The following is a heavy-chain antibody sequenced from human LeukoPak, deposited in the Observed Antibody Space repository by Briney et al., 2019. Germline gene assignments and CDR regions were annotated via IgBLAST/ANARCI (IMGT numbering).Heavy chain of an antibody. J-gene: IGHJ4*02. CDR2: ISYDGSNK. CDR3: ARDLYSYGHFDY. V-gene: IGHV3-30-3*01. Sequence: RRSLRLSCAASGFTFSNYAMHWVRQAPGKGLEWVAVISYDGSNKYYADSVKGRFTISRDNSKNTLYLQMNSLRAEDTAVYYCARDLYSYGHFDYWGQGTLVTVSS. CDR1: GFTFSNYA. D-gene: IGHD5-18*01.